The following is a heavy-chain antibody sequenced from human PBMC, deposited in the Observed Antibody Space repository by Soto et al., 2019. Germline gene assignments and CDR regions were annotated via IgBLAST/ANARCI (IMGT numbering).Heavy chain of an antibody. Sequence: SETLSLTCTVSGGSISSGGYYWSWIRQHPGKGLEWIGYIYYSGSTYYNPSLKSRVTISVDTSKNQFSLKLSSVTAADTAVYYCARRGSSSWFDYWGQGTLVTVSS. V-gene: IGHV4-31*03. D-gene: IGHD6-13*01. CDR2: IYYSGST. CDR1: GGSISSGGYY. CDR3: ARRGSSSWFDY. J-gene: IGHJ4*02.